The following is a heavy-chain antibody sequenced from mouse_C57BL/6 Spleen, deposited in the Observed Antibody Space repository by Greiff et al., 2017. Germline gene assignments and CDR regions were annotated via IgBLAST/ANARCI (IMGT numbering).Heavy chain of an antibody. Sequence: QVQLKQSGPGLVQPSPSLSITCTVSGFSLPSYGVHWVRQPPGKGLEWLGVIWSGGSTDYNAAFISRLSIRQDNSKSQVFFKLNSLQADDTAIYYCAKTTTVVPPAMDYWGQGTSVTVSS. J-gene: IGHJ4*01. D-gene: IGHD1-1*01. V-gene: IGHV2-4*01. CDR2: IWSGGST. CDR1: GFSLPSYG. CDR3: AKTTTVVPPAMDY.